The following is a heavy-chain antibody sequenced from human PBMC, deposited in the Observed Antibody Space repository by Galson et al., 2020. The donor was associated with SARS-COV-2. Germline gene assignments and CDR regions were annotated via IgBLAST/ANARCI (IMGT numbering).Heavy chain of an antibody. J-gene: IGHJ4*02. V-gene: IGHV4-59*08. Sequence: ETSATLSLTCTVSRGSINYHYCSWVRQSPGKGLEWIGYVYDSGITNYNPSLKSRVTISLDRPKNQFSLKLNSVTAADTAVYYCAKLAEGRRSSEDYWGQGTLVTVSA. D-gene: IGHD1-26*01. CDR1: RGSINYHY. CDR3: AKLAEGRRSSEDY. CDR2: VYDSGIT.